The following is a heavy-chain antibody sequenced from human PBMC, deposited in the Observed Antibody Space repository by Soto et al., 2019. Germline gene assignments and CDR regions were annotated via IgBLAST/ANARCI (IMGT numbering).Heavy chain of an antibody. Sequence: GSLRLSCAASGFTFSSYGMHWVRQAPGKGLEWVAVIWYDGSNKYYADSVKGRFTISRDNSKNTLYLQMNSLRAEDTAVYYCAREGSCSGGSCYSGAFDIWGQGTMVTVSS. CDR1: GFTFSSYG. D-gene: IGHD2-15*01. J-gene: IGHJ3*02. CDR2: IWYDGSNK. CDR3: AREGSCSGGSCYSGAFDI. V-gene: IGHV3-33*01.